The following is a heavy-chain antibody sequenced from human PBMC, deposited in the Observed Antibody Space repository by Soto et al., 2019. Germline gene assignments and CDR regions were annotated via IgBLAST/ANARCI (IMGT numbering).Heavy chain of an antibody. Sequence: QVQLVQSGAEVKKPGSSVKVSCKASGGTFSSYAISWVRQAPGQGLEWMGGIIPIFGTANYAQKFQGRVTITADESTSTAYRELSSLRSEDTAVYYCARVGPQSLVATIVFWFDPWGQGTLVTVS. CDR2: IIPIFGTA. V-gene: IGHV1-69*01. D-gene: IGHD5-12*01. CDR3: ARVGPQSLVATIVFWFDP. J-gene: IGHJ5*02. CDR1: GGTFSSYA.